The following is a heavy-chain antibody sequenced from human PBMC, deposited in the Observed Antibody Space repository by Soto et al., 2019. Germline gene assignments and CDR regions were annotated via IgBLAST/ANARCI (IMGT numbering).Heavy chain of an antibody. CDR1: GGSISSNMYY. CDR3: ASQHYYDSSGYYVVY. CDR2: IHYSGST. Sequence: QLQLQESGPGLVKPSETLSLTCTVSGGSISSNMYYWGWIRQPPGKGLEWIGNIHYSGSTYYDSSLKSRVTISVDTSKNQFSLKLSSVTAADTAVYYCASQHYYDSSGYYVVYWGQGTLVTVSS. J-gene: IGHJ4*02. V-gene: IGHV4-39*01. D-gene: IGHD3-22*01.